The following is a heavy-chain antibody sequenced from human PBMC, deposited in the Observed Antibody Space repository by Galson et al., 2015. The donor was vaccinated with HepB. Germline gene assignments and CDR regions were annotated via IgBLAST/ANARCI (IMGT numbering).Heavy chain of an antibody. Sequence: SVKVSCKASGGTFSSYTISWVRRAPGQGLEWMGRIIPILGIANYAQKFQGRVTITAGKSTSTAYMELSSLRSEDTAVYYCARVEQLASFDYWGQGTLVTVSS. D-gene: IGHD6-13*01. CDR2: IIPILGIA. CDR1: GGTFSSYT. CDR3: ARVEQLASFDY. V-gene: IGHV1-69*02. J-gene: IGHJ4*02.